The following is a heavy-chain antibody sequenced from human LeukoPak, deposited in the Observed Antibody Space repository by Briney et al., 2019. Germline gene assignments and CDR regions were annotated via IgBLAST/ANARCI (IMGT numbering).Heavy chain of an antibody. CDR1: GFTFRSYW. CDR3: ARVGVFEAAAGQFDY. CDR2: INSDGSST. V-gene: IGHV3-74*01. Sequence: GALRLSCSASGFTFRSYWMHWVRPAPGKGVGGVSRINSDGSSTSYADSVKGRFTISRDNAKNTLYLEMNSLRAEDTAVYYCARVGVFEAAAGQFDYWGQGTLVTVSS. D-gene: IGHD6-13*01. J-gene: IGHJ4*02.